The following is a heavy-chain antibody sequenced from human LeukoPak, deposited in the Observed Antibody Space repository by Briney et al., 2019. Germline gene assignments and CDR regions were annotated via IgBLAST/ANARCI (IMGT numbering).Heavy chain of an antibody. D-gene: IGHD3-10*01. CDR1: GFTFSSYA. CDR3: AKEREHYYGSGSPTEALDY. J-gene: IGHJ4*02. CDR2: ISGSGGST. Sequence: PGGSLRLSCAASGFTFSSYAMSWVRQAPGKGLEWVSAISGSGGSTYYADSVKGRFTISRDNSKNTLYLQMNSLRAEDTAVYYCAKEREHYYGSGSPTEALDYWGQGTLVTVSS. V-gene: IGHV3-23*01.